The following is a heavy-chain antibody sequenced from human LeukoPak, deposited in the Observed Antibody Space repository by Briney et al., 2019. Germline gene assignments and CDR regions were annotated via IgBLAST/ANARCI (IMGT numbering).Heavy chain of an antibody. Sequence: PGRSLRLSCAASGFTFSSYEMNWVRQAPGKGLEWVSYISSGASTIYYADSVKGRFSISRDNSKNTLYLQMNSLRAEDTAVYYCARGLFTGGTYFGYWGQGTLVSVSS. CDR2: ISSGASTI. J-gene: IGHJ4*02. CDR3: ARGLFTGGTYFGY. D-gene: IGHD2-8*02. V-gene: IGHV3-48*03. CDR1: GFTFSSYE.